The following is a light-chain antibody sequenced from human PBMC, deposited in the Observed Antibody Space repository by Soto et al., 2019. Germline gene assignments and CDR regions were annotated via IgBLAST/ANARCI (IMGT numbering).Light chain of an antibody. CDR1: QSVSSSY. CDR2: GAS. CDR3: QQRSNWPPIT. J-gene: IGKJ5*01. Sequence: EIVMTQSPATLSVSTGDSVTLSCSASQSVSSSYLAWYQQKPGQAPRLLIYGASSRATGIPDRFSGSGSGTDFTLPISSLEPEDAAVYYCQQRSNWPPITFGQGTRLEIK. V-gene: IGKV3D-20*02.